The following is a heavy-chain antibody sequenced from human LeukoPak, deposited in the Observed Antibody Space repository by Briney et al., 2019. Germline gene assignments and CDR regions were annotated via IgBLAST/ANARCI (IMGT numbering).Heavy chain of an antibody. CDR1: GFTFSSYG. J-gene: IGHJ4*02. CDR3: AKDPGLGNYFDY. V-gene: IGHV3-30*18. Sequence: GGPLRLSCAASGFTFSSYGMHWVRQAPGKGLEWVAVISYDGSNKYYADSVKGRFTISRDNSKNTLYLQMNSLRAEDTAVYYCAKDPGLGNYFDYWGQGTLVTVSS. CDR2: ISYDGSNK.